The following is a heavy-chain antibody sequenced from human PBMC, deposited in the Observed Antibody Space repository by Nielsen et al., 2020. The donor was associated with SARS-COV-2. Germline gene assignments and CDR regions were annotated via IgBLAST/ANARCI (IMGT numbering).Heavy chain of an antibody. J-gene: IGHJ6*02. Sequence: SVKVSCKASGGTFSSYAISWVRQAPGQGLEWMGGIIPIFGTANYAQKFQGRVTITADESTSTAYMELSSLRSDDTAVYYCARDPAGEYGWDYYYGMDVWGQGTTVTVSS. CDR1: GGTFSSYA. CDR2: IIPIFGTA. CDR3: ARDPAGEYGWDYYYGMDV. D-gene: IGHD3-16*01. V-gene: IGHV1-69*13.